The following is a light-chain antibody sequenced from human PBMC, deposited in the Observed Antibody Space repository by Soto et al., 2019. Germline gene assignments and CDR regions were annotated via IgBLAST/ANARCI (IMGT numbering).Light chain of an antibody. J-gene: IGKJ5*01. Sequence: VVLTQSPATLSLSPGERAVVSCWASQSVNSLLAWYQHKPGQAPRLRIYRASTRATDTPDRFSGSGFGTDFALNISSLQSEDSAGYDCQQYNKWPITFGQGTRLEI. CDR2: RAS. CDR1: QSVNSL. CDR3: QQYNKWPIT. V-gene: IGKV3-15*01.